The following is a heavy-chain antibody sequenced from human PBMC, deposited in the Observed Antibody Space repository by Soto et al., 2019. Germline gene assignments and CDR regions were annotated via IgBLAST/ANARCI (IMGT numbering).Heavy chain of an antibody. J-gene: IGHJ5*02. D-gene: IGHD6-6*01. CDR1: GYTFTSYG. CDR3: ARDTKLAPNWFDP. V-gene: IGHV1-18*04. CDR2: ISAYNGNT. Sequence: GASAKVSFEDSGYTFTSYGSCWVRQAPGQGLEWMGWISAYNGNTNYAQKLQGRVTMTTDTSTSTAYMELRSLRSDDTAVYYCARDTKLAPNWFDPWGQATLVTVSS.